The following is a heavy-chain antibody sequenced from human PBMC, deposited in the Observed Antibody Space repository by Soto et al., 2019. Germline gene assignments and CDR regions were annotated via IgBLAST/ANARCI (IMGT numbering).Heavy chain of an antibody. J-gene: IGHJ3*02. CDR1: GYTFTSYS. V-gene: IGHV1-3*01. Sequence: ASVKVSCKASGYTFTSYSMHWVRQAPGQRLEWMGWINAGNGNTKYSQKFQGRVTITRDTSASTAYMELRSLRSDDTAVYCCARVTPYYFAFDIWGQGTMVTVSS. D-gene: IGHD3-10*01. CDR3: ARVTPYYFAFDI. CDR2: INAGNGNT.